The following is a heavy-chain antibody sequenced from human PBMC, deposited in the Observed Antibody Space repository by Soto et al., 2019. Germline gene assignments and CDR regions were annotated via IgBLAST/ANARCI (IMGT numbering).Heavy chain of an antibody. CDR2: ISGGATST. J-gene: IGHJ4*02. CDR1: GFTFSNYV. CDR3: GKRGLTGTGLDFDY. V-gene: IGHV3-23*01. D-gene: IGHD1-20*01. Sequence: EVQLLESGGGLVQPGGSLRLSCAASGFTFSNYVLSWVRQAPGRGLEWVSSISGGATSTYYADPVKGRFSISRDNSNYTLYLQMDSLRADDTAAYYCGKRGLTGTGLDFDYWGQGTLLTVSS.